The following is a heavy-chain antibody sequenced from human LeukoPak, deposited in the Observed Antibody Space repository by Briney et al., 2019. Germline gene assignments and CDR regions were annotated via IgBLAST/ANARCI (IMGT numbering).Heavy chain of an antibody. CDR3: ARLPGYYYGSGSYFTD. CDR2: VSSSSSYI. D-gene: IGHD3-10*01. J-gene: IGHJ4*02. V-gene: IGHV3-21*01. CDR1: GFTFSSYS. Sequence: GGSLRLSCAASGFTFSSYSMNWVRQAPGKGLEWVSSVSSSSSYIYYADSVKGRFTISRDNAKNSLYLQMNSLRAEDAAVYYCARLPGYYYGSGSYFTDWGQGTLVTVSS.